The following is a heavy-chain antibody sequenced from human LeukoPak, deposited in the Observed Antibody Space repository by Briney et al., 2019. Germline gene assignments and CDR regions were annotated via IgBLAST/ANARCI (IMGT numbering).Heavy chain of an antibody. Sequence: ASVKVSCKTSGYTFTGYYMHWVRQAPGQGLEWMGWINPHSGGTNYAQNFQGRITMTRDTSISTVYMDLSGLKSDDTAAYYCARASNYYDSSANYLDAFDIWGLGTMVTVST. CDR1: GYTFTGYY. J-gene: IGHJ3*02. CDR2: INPHSGGT. V-gene: IGHV1-2*02. CDR3: ARASNYYDSSANYLDAFDI. D-gene: IGHD3-22*01.